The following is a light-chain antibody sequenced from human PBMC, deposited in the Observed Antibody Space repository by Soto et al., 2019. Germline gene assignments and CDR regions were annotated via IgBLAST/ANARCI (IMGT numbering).Light chain of an antibody. Sequence: EIVFTQSPGTLSLSPGERATLSCRASQSVSSNYLAWYQQKPGQAPRLLLYGASSRANGIPDRFSGSGSGTDFTLTLSSLEPEDFAFYYCQQRSNWPWLTFGGGTKVDIK. CDR3: QQRSNWPWLT. CDR1: QSVSSNY. CDR2: GAS. V-gene: IGKV3D-20*02. J-gene: IGKJ4*01.